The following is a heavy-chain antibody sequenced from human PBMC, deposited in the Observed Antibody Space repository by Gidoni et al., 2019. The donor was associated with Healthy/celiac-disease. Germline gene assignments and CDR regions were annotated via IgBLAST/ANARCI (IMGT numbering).Heavy chain of an antibody. CDR2: IYYSGST. Sequence: QLQLQESGPGLVKPSEPLSLTCTVSGGSISSSSYYWGWIRQPPGKGLEWIGSIYYSGSTYYNPSLKSLVTISVDTSKNQFSLKLSSVTAADTALYYCARHVPENDAFDIWGQGTMVTVSS. J-gene: IGHJ3*02. CDR1: GGSISSSSYY. CDR3: ARHVPENDAFDI. V-gene: IGHV4-39*01.